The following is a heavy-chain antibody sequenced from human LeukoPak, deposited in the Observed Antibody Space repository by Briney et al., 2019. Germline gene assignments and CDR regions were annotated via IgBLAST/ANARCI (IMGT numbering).Heavy chain of an antibody. CDR3: TTDPYDSSGYYSLVGY. Sequence: PGGSLRLSCPASGFTFSNAWMSWVRQAPGKGLEWVGRIKSKTDGGTTDYAAPVKGRFTISRDDSKNTLYLQMNSLKTEDTAVYYCTTDPYDSSGYYSLVGYWGQGTLVTVSS. CDR1: GFTFSNAW. D-gene: IGHD3-22*01. CDR2: IKSKTDGGTT. V-gene: IGHV3-15*01. J-gene: IGHJ4*02.